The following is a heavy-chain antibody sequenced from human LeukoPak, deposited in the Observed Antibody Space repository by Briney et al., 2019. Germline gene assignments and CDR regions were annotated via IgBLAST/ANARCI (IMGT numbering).Heavy chain of an antibody. CDR1: GYRFTSYW. J-gene: IGHJ4*02. D-gene: IGHD6-13*01. CDR3: ARHGSSSWPVDY. CDR2: IYPGDSDT. V-gene: IGHV5-51*01. Sequence: ESLKISCQGSGYRFTSYWIAWVRQMPGKGLEWMGMIYPGDSDTRYSPSFQGQVTISADKSISTAYLQWSSLKASDTAMYYCARHGSSSWPVDYWGQGTLVTVSS.